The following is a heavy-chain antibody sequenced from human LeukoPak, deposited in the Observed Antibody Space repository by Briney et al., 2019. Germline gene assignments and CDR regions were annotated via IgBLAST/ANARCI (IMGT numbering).Heavy chain of an antibody. CDR1: GFTFSSYG. Sequence: GGSLRPSCAASGFTFSSYGMHWVRQAPGKGLEWVAVIWYDGSNKYYADSVKGRFTISRDNSKNTLYLQMNSLRAEDTAVYYCARDPDAFDIWGQGTMVTVSS. V-gene: IGHV3-33*01. CDR3: ARDPDAFDI. J-gene: IGHJ3*02. CDR2: IWYDGSNK.